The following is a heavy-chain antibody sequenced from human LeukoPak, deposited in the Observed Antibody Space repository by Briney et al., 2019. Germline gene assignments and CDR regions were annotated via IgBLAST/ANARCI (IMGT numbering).Heavy chain of an antibody. V-gene: IGHV3-21*01. J-gene: IGHJ4*02. Sequence: GGSLRLSCAASGFTFSSYSMIWVRQAPGKGLEWVSYISSSSSYIYYADSVKGRFTISRDNAKNSLYLQMNSLRAEDTAVYYCARDQDSSGFLDYWGQGTLVTVSS. CDR3: ARDQDSSGFLDY. CDR1: GFTFSSYS. CDR2: ISSSSSYI. D-gene: IGHD6-19*01.